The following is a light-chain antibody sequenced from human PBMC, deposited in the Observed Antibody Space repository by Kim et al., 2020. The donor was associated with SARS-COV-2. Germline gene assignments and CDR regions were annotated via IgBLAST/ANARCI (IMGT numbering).Light chain of an antibody. CDR2: GAS. V-gene: IGKV3-20*01. Sequence: QGERANLSCRASQSVSNHYLAWYQQKPGQAPRVLIYGASSRATGIPDRFSGSGSGTDFTLTISRLGPEDFAVYYCQQYGTSLPYAFGQGTKVDIK. CDR1: QSVSNHY. J-gene: IGKJ2*01. CDR3: QQYGTSLPYA.